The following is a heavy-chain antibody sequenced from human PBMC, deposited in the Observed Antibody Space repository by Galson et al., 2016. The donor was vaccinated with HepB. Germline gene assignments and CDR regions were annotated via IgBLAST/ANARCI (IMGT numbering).Heavy chain of an antibody. D-gene: IGHD5-12*01. CDR2: LQSTGIS. CDR1: GIDVKTNY. J-gene: IGHJ3*01. V-gene: IGHV3-66*01. CDR3: ARVFPSGYRSPFHAYDV. Sequence: SLRLSCAASGIDVKTNYMSWVRQAPGKGLEWVLVLQSTGISNYADSVTGRFTISRDISRNTPSLQMNNLRTDDTGVYYCARVFPSGYRSPFHAYDVWGQGTLVTVS.